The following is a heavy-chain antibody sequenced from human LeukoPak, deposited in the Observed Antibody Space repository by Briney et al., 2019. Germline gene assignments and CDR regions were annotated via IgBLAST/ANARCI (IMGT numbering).Heavy chain of an antibody. Sequence: GGSLRLSCAASGFTFSDHYMDWVRQAPGKGLEWVGRSRNKASSYTREYAASVKGRFTISRDDSKNSLYLQMNSLKTEDTAVYYCARSHAAAGPDYWGQGTLVTVSS. J-gene: IGHJ4*02. CDR3: ARSHAAAGPDY. V-gene: IGHV3-72*01. CDR2: SRNKASSYTR. CDR1: GFTFSDHY. D-gene: IGHD6-13*01.